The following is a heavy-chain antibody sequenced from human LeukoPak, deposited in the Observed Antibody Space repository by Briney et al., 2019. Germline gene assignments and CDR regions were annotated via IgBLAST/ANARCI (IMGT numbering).Heavy chain of an antibody. CDR1: GFTLSSYG. CDR2: IRYDGSNK. D-gene: IGHD2-2*01. V-gene: IGHV3-30*02. CDR3: AKDRNILGYCSSTSCPPEDY. Sequence: GGSLRLSCAASGFTLSSYGMHWVRQAPGKGLEWVAFIRYDGSNKYYADSVKGRFTISRDNSKNTLYLQMNSLRAEDTAVYYCAKDRNILGYCSSTSCPPEDYWGQGTLVTVSS. J-gene: IGHJ4*02.